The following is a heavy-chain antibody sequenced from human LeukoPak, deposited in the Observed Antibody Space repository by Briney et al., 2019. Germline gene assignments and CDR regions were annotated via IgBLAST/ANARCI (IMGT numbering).Heavy chain of an antibody. CDR1: GYTFTAFY. Sequence: GASVTVSCKTSGYTFTAFYIHWLRQAPGQGLEWMGWINPKTGGSSSAPKFQGRVNLTRDASLTSFYMELRSLRSDDTALYYCARGLLSPVPLNAFDFWGQGSLVIVSS. CDR3: ARGLLSPVPLNAFDF. CDR2: INPKTGGS. J-gene: IGHJ4*02. D-gene: IGHD2/OR15-2a*01. V-gene: IGHV1-2*02.